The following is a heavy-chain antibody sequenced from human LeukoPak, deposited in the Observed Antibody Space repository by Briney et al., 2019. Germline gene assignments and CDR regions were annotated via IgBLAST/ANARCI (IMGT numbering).Heavy chain of an antibody. CDR3: ARGPHWVTGDYDAFDI. Sequence: PSETLSLTCTVSGGSISSSSYYWSWMRQPPEKRLEWIGYIYYTGSTNYNPSLTSRVTMSVDTSKNQFSLKLTSVTAADTAVYYCARGPHWVTGDYDAFDIWGQGTMVTVSS. CDR2: IYYTGST. CDR1: GGSISSSSYY. V-gene: IGHV4-61*01. J-gene: IGHJ3*02. D-gene: IGHD4-17*01.